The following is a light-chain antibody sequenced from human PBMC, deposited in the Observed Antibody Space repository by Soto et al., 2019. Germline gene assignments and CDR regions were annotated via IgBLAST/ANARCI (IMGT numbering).Light chain of an antibody. Sequence: EIVLTQSPGTLSLSPGERATLSCRASQSVSSNYLAWYQQKPGQAPSLLIYDASSRATRIPDRFSGSGSGTDFTLTISRLEPEDFAMYYCQQYGSSAPITFGQGTRLEIE. V-gene: IGKV3-20*01. CDR1: QSVSSNY. J-gene: IGKJ5*01. CDR3: QQYGSSAPIT. CDR2: DAS.